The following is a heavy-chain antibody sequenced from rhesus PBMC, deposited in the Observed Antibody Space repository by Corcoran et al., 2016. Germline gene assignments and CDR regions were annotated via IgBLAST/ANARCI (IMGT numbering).Heavy chain of an antibody. V-gene: IGHV5S1*01. D-gene: IGHD6-25*01. J-gene: IGHJ4*01. CDR3: AKGGGSWKFDY. CDR2: ILPGDSAT. Sequence: EVQLGQSGAEVKRPGESLRISCKTSGYSSTSSWISWVRKMPGKGLEWMGSILPGDSATPYHPSFQGHVTISADKSISTTYLQWSSLKASDPATYYCAKGGGSWKFDYWGQGVLVTVSS. CDR1: GYSSTSSW.